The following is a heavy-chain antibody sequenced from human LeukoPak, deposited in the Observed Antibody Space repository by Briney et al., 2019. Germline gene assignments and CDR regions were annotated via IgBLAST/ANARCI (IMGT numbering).Heavy chain of an antibody. CDR1: GFNFNNYA. J-gene: IGHJ4*02. Sequence: GGSLRLSCTASGFNFNNYAMNWVRQAPGKGLEWVSSINNSSSYIFYADSVKGRFTISRDNAKNSLYLQMNSLRADDTAVYYCARPPTVKTPDFDHWDQGTLVIVSS. D-gene: IGHD4-11*01. V-gene: IGHV3-21*01. CDR2: INNSSSYI. CDR3: ARPPTVKTPDFDH.